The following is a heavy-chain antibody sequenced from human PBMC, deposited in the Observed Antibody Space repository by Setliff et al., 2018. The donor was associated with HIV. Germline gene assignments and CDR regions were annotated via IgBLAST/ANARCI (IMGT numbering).Heavy chain of an antibody. CDR2: IRYDGSNK. CDR1: GFTFSSYG. D-gene: IGHD2-21*01. CDR3: TTGID. Sequence: GESLKISCAASGFTFSSYGMHWVRQAPGKGLEWVAFIRYDGSNKYYADSVKGRFTISRDNSKNTLYLQVNSLKTEDTALYYCTTGIDWGQGTLVTVSS. V-gene: IGHV3-30*02. J-gene: IGHJ4*02.